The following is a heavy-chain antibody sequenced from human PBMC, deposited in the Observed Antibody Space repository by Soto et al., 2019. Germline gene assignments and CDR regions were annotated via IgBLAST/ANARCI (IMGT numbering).Heavy chain of an antibody. J-gene: IGHJ4*02. V-gene: IGHV3-30*18. CDR1: GFTFRSYG. CDR2: VSYSGNDK. Sequence: QVQLVESGGGVVQPGRSLRLSCVASGFTFRSYGMHWVRQAPGKGLEWVAVVSYSGNDKKFADSVKGRFTISRDNSKDTLYLQMNSLRPEDTAIYYGAKDGDEAAAGYYFDYWGQGTLVTVSS. D-gene: IGHD6-13*01. CDR3: AKDGDEAAAGYYFDY.